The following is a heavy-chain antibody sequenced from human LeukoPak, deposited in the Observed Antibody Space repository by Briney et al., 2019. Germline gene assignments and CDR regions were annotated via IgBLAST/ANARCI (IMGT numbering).Heavy chain of an antibody. D-gene: IGHD6-19*01. Sequence: GASVKVSCKASAYTFTSYGISWVRQAPGQGLEWMGWISVYNGHTNYAQNLQGRVTMATDTSTGTAYMELRSLRSDDTAVYYCARCGWLVNCFDYWGQGTLVTVSS. CDR3: ARCGWLVNCFDY. J-gene: IGHJ4*02. V-gene: IGHV1-18*01. CDR2: ISVYNGHT. CDR1: AYTFTSYG.